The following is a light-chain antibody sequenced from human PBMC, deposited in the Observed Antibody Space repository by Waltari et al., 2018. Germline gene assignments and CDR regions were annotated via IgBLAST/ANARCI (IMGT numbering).Light chain of an antibody. J-gene: IGKJ2*01. CDR1: QSVSKN. CDR2: GAS. CDR3: QQYNNRPPDT. V-gene: IGKV3-15*01. Sequence: EIVMTQSPATLSVSPGASTTLSCRASQSVSKNLAWYQHKPGQPPRLLIYGASIRATDVPGRFSGSGSGTEFTLAISSLQSEDFAIYYCQQYNNRPPDTFGQGTKLEI.